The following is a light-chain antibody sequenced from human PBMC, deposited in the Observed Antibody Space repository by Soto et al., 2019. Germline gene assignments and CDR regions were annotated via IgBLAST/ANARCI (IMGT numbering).Light chain of an antibody. J-gene: IGKJ1*01. CDR3: QQYSSYPWT. CDR1: QSVSTW. Sequence: DIQMTQSPSTLSASVGDRVTITCRASQSVSTWLAWYQQKPGKAPKFLIYQASNLESGVPSRFSGSGSGTEFTLTISSLQPDDFATYHCQQYSSYPWTFGQGTKVEIK. CDR2: QAS. V-gene: IGKV1-5*03.